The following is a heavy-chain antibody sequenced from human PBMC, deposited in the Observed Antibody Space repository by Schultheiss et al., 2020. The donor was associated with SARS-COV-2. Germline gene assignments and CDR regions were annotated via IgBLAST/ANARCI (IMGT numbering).Heavy chain of an antibody. CDR2: INSDGSST. J-gene: IGHJ4*02. CDR1: GFTFSSYA. V-gene: IGHV3-74*01. Sequence: GGSLRLSCAASGFTFSSYAMRWVRQAPGKGLEWVSRINSDGSSTSYADSVKGRFTISRDNAKNSLFLQMNSLRDEDTAVYYCARGVGDYWGQGALVTVSS. D-gene: IGHD5/OR15-5a*01. CDR3: ARGVGDY.